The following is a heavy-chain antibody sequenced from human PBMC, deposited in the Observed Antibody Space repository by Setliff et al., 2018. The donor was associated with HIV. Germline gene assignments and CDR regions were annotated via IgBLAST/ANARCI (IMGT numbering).Heavy chain of an antibody. D-gene: IGHD2-21*01. V-gene: IGHV1-18*01. Sequence: GASVKVSCKASGYTFTSYGITWVRQAPGQGLEWMGWISAYHGNTNYAQKLQGRVTMTTDTSTSTAYMELRSLRSEDTAVYYCARDHQTMLWLDYWGQGTLVTVSS. CDR2: ISAYHGNT. CDR1: GYTFTSYG. CDR3: ARDHQTMLWLDY. J-gene: IGHJ4*02.